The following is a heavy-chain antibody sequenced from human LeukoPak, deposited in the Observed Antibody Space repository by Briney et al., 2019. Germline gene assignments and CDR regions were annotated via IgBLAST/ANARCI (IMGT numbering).Heavy chain of an antibody. Sequence: GGSLRLSCAASGFTFRSYWMSWVRQAPGKGLEWVANINQGGSVKYCVDSVKGRFTSSRDNSKNTLYLQMNSLRAEDTAVYYCAKDLRYNWSTTFLFDYWGQGTLVTVSS. CDR1: GFTFRSYW. CDR3: AKDLRYNWSTTFLFDY. J-gene: IGHJ4*02. CDR2: INQGGSVK. V-gene: IGHV3-7*01. D-gene: IGHD1-1*01.